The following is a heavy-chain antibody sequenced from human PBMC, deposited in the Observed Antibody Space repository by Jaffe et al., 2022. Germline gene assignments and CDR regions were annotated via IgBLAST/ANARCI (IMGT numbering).Heavy chain of an antibody. Sequence: EVQLVESGGGLVQPGRSLRLSCTASGFTFGDYAMSWVRQAPGKGLEWVGFIRSKAYGGTTEYAASVKGRFTISRDDSKSIAYLQMNSLKTEDTAVYYCTREYYDILTGYYSYYYYYYMDVWGKGTTVTVSS. CDR2: IRSKAYGGTT. CDR3: TREYYDILTGYYSYYYYYYMDV. V-gene: IGHV3-49*04. CDR1: GFTFGDYA. D-gene: IGHD3-9*01. J-gene: IGHJ6*03.